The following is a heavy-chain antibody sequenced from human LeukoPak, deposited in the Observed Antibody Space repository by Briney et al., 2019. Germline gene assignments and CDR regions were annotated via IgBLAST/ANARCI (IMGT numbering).Heavy chain of an antibody. J-gene: IGHJ4*02. Sequence: GSLRLSCAASGFTFSDYYMSWIRQAPGKGLEWVSYISSSGSTIYYADSVKGRFTISRDNAKNSLYLQMNSLRAEDTAVYYCASSLSGSDYYDSSGYWENDYWGQGTLVTVSS. CDR2: ISSSGSTI. D-gene: IGHD3-22*01. V-gene: IGHV3-11*01. CDR3: ASSLSGSDYYDSSGYWENDY. CDR1: GFTFSDYY.